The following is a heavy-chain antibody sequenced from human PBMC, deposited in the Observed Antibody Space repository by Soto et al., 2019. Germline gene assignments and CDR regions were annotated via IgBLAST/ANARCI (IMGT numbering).Heavy chain of an antibody. CDR2: LSYTGSP. D-gene: IGHD3-10*01. V-gene: IGHV4-39*07. J-gene: IGHJ6*02. CDR3: ARGRQGSRLTMVRGGIRSGYGLDV. Sequence: SETLSLTCSVSGGSIRSSGFYWGWVRQPPGKGLEWIGSLSYTGSPSYNPSLKNRVTISLDTSKNQFSLKVTSVTAADAAVYYCARGRQGSRLTMVRGGIRSGYGLDVWGQGTTVTVSS. CDR1: GGSIRSSGFY.